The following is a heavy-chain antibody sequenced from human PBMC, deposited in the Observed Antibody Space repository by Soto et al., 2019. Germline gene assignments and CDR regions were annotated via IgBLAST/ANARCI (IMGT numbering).Heavy chain of an antibody. V-gene: IGHV4-59*01. J-gene: IGHJ4*02. Sequence: PSETLSLTCTVSSDFISDYYWSWIRQTPGKGLEWIGCIHHSGTSYYNPSLNSRVTMSVDTSKKQFSLKLTSVTTADAAVYYCAKERRDTYNRVDSWGQGTLVTVSS. CDR3: AKERRDTYNRVDS. D-gene: IGHD1-1*01. CDR1: SDFISDYY. CDR2: IHHSGTS.